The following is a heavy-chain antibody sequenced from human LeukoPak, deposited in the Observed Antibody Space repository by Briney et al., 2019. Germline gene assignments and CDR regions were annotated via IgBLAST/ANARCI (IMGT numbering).Heavy chain of an antibody. J-gene: IGHJ4*02. CDR2: INRDGSST. CDR3: AKGRAPYFDY. CDR1: GFTFSNYW. V-gene: IGHV3-74*01. Sequence: GGSLRLSCAASGFTFSNYWIYWVRQAPGKGLVWLSGINRDGSSTRYADSVKGRFSISRDNAKSTLYMEMNSLRAEDTAVYYCAKGRAPYFDYWGQGTLVTVSS.